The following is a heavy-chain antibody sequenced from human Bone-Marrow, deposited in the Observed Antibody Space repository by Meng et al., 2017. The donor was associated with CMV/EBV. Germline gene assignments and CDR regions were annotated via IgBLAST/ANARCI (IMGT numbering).Heavy chain of an antibody. CDR2: IYYSGST. CDR3: ARGPVVTPGAPREGAFDI. D-gene: IGHD3-22*01. V-gene: IGHV4-61*01. J-gene: IGHJ3*02. CDR1: GGSVSSGSYY. Sequence: GSLRLSCTVSGGSVSSGSYYWSWIRQPPGKGLEWIGYIYYSGSTNYNPSLKSRVTISVDTSKNQFSLKLSSVTAADTAVYYCARGPVVTPGAPREGAFDIWGQGTMVTVSS.